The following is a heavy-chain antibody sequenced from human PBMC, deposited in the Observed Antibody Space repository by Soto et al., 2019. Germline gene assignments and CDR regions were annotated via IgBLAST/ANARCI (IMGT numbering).Heavy chain of an antibody. V-gene: IGHV1-46*01. CDR2: INPSGGST. D-gene: IGHD3-9*01. CDR1: GYTFTSYY. Sequence: ASVKVSCKASGYTFTSYYMHWVRQAPGQGLEWMGIINPSGGSTSYAQKFQGRVTMTRDTSTSTVYMELSSLRSEDTAVYYCARDEILRYFDWFGSKFDYWGQGTLVTVS. CDR3: ARDEILRYFDWFGSKFDY. J-gene: IGHJ4*02.